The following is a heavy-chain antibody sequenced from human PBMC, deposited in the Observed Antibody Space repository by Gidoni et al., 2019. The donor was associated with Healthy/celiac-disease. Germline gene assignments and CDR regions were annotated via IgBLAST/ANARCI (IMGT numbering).Heavy chain of an antibody. CDR2: ISGSGGST. CDR3: AKIGLGVQGVSWVYGMDV. J-gene: IGHJ6*02. D-gene: IGHD1-1*01. Sequence: EVQLLESGGGLVQPGGSLRLSCAASGFTFSSYAMSWVRQAPGKGLEWVSAISGSGGSTYYADSVKGRFTISRDNSKNTLYLQMNSLRAEDTAVYYCAKIGLGVQGVSWVYGMDVWGQGTTVTVSS. CDR1: GFTFSSYA. V-gene: IGHV3-23*01.